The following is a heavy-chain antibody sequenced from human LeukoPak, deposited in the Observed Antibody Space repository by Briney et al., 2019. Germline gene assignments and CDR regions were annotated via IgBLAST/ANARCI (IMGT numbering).Heavy chain of an antibody. CDR3: ARTAYDSSGYIDY. CDR2: ISYDGSNK. V-gene: IGHV3-30-3*01. CDR1: GFTFSSYA. Sequence: GGSLRLSCAASGFTFSSYAMHWVRQAPGKGLEWVAVISYDGSNKYYADSVKGRFTISRDNSKNTLYLQMNSLRAEDTAVYYCARTAYDSSGYIDYWGQGTLVPVSS. J-gene: IGHJ4*02. D-gene: IGHD3-22*01.